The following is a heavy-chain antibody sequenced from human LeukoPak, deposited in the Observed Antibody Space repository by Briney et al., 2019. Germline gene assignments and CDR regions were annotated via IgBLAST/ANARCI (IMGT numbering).Heavy chain of an antibody. J-gene: IGHJ4*02. Sequence: GGSLRLSCAASGFTFSSYAMSGVRQAPGKGREWVSAISGRCGSTYYADSVEGRFTISRDNSKNTLYLQMNSLRADDTALYYCANGRDTMIAVLTHFDYWGQGTLVTVSS. CDR2: ISGRCGST. V-gene: IGHV3-23*01. CDR1: GFTFSSYA. CDR3: ANGRDTMIAVLTHFDY. D-gene: IGHD3-22*01.